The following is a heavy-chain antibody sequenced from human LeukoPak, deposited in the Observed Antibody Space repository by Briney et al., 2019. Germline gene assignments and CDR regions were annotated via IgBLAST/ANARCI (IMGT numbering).Heavy chain of an antibody. CDR2: INHSGST. Sequence: GSLRLSCAASGFTFSSYSMNWIRQPPGKGLEWIGEINHSGSTNYNPSLKSRVTISVDTSKNQFSLKLSSVTAADTVVCYCARRPGRYSGSYFPYWGQGTLVTVSS. J-gene: IGHJ4*02. V-gene: IGHV4-34*01. CDR1: GFTFSSYS. D-gene: IGHD1-26*01. CDR3: ARRPGRYSGSYFPY.